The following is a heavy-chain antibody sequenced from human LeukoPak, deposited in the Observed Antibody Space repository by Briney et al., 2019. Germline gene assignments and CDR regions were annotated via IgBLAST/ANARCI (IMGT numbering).Heavy chain of an antibody. D-gene: IGHD3-22*01. Sequence: SETLSLTCTVSGGSFSSGSYYWSWIRQPPGKGLEWIGYIYNPSLKSRVTISVDTSKNQFSLKLSSVTAADTAVYYCASPRSYYDSSGYYISWGQGTLVTVSS. V-gene: IGHV4-61*01. CDR2: I. CDR1: GGSFSSGSYY. J-gene: IGHJ5*02. CDR3: ASPRSYYDSSGYYIS.